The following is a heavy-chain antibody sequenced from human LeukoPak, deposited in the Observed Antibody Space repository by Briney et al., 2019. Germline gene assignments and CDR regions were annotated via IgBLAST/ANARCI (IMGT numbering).Heavy chain of an antibody. CDR3: ARQPSGTAAFDI. D-gene: IGHD1/OR15-1a*01. J-gene: IGHJ3*02. V-gene: IGHV4-59*08. CDR2: IYSSGDS. Sequence: SETLSLTCAVSGGSINSYYWSWIRQPPGQGLEWIAYIYSSGDSNYNPSFKSRVAISVDTSKNQFFLKLTSVAAADTAIYYCARQPSGTAAFDIWGQGTMVIVSS. CDR1: GGSINSYY.